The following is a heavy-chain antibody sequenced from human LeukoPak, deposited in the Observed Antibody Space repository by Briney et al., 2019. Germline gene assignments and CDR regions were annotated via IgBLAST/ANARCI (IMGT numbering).Heavy chain of an antibody. Sequence: GASVKVSCKASGGTFSSYTINWVRQAPGQGLEWMGRITPIFGTANYAQKFQGRVTITTDESTSTAYMELSSLRSEDTAVYYCASRYVNTVTNEEGGYWGQGTLVTVSS. V-gene: IGHV1-69*05. D-gene: IGHD4-17*01. CDR3: ASRYVNTVTNEEGGY. CDR2: ITPIFGTA. J-gene: IGHJ4*02. CDR1: GGTFSSYT.